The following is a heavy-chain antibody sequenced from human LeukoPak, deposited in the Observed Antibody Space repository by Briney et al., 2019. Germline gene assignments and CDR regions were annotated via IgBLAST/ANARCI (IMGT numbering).Heavy chain of an antibody. D-gene: IGHD4-17*01. CDR2: IYPGDSDT. J-gene: IGHJ5*02. Sequence: GESLKISCKGSGYRFTSYWIGWVRQMPGKGLEWMGLIYPGDSDTRYSPSFQGQVTISADKSISTPYLQWSSLKASDTAMYYCARHALTVTTTNWFDPWGQGTLVTVSS. CDR1: GYRFTSYW. V-gene: IGHV5-51*01. CDR3: ARHALTVTTTNWFDP.